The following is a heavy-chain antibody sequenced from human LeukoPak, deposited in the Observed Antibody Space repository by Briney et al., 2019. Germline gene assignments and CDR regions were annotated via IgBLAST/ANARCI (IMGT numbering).Heavy chain of an antibody. V-gene: IGHV3-30*18. D-gene: IGHD4-17*01. CDR1: GFTFSSYG. J-gene: IGHJ4*02. CDR2: ISYDGSNK. CDR3: AKDFHGYGDPGVFAD. Sequence: GGSLRLSCAASGFTFSSYGMHWVRQAPGKGLEWVAVISYDGSNKYYADSVKGRFTISRDNSKNTLYLQMNSLRAEDTAVYYCAKDFHGYGDPGVFADWGQGTLVTVSS.